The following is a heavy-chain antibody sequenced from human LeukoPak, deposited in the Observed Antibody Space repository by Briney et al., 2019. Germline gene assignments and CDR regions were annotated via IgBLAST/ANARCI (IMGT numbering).Heavy chain of an antibody. J-gene: IGHJ4*02. CDR1: GDSISSSSFF. V-gene: IGHV4-39*01. CDR2: VSYSGTT. D-gene: IGHD2-2*01. Sequence: PSETLSLTCTVSGDSISSSSFFWAWIRQPPGKGLEWIGTVSYSGTTYYSPSLKSRVTISVDTSKNQFSLRLTSVTAADTALYYCAKLTCSSTFCPLDYWGQGTLVTVSS. CDR3: AKLTCSSTFCPLDY.